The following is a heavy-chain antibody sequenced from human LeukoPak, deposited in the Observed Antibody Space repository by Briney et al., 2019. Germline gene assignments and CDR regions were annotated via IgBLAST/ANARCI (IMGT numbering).Heavy chain of an antibody. CDR2: INPNSGGT. D-gene: IGHD2-2*01. V-gene: IGHV1-2*06. J-gene: IGHJ5*02. CDR1: GHTVTGYY. Sequence: ASVKVSCKASGHTVTGYYMHWVRQAPGQGLEWMGRINPNSGGTNYAQKFQGRVTMTRDTSISTAYMELTRLRSDDTAVYYCAREVGVVAHQGGWFDPWGQGTLVTVSS. CDR3: AREVGVVAHQGGWFDP.